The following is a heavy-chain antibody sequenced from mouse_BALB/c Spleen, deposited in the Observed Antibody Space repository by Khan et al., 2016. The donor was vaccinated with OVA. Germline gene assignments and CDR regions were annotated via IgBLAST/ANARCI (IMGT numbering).Heavy chain of an antibody. J-gene: IGHJ3*01. D-gene: IGHD2-3*01. Sequence: QVQLQQPGTELVRPGASVKLSCKASGYTFTNYWINWVKQRPGQGLEWIGNIYPSDSYTNYHQMFKDKATLTVDKSSSTAYMQLSSQTSEDSSVSYCTREVVDGYSFDYWGQGTLVTVSA. CDR1: GYTFTNYW. CDR2: IYPSDSYT. V-gene: IGHV1-69*02. CDR3: TREVVDGYSFDY.